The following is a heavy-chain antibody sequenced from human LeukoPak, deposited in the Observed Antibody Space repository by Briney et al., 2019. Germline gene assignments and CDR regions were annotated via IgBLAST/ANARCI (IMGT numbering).Heavy chain of an antibody. J-gene: IGHJ4*02. CDR2: INPNSGGT. D-gene: IGHD3-22*01. CDR1: GYTFTSYY. Sequence: ASVKVSCKASGYTFTSYYMHWVRQAPGQGLEWMGWINPNSGGTNYAQKFQGRVTMTRDTSISTAYMELSRLRSDDTAVYYCARDSSGYDSSGYDYWGQGTLVTVSS. CDR3: ARDSSGYDSSGYDY. V-gene: IGHV1-2*02.